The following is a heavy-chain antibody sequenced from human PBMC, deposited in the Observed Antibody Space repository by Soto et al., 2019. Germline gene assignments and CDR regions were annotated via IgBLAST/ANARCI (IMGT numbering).Heavy chain of an antibody. CDR2: IYHSGST. J-gene: IGHJ6*02. CDR1: GGSISSGGYS. D-gene: IGHD5-12*01. Sequence: QLQLQESGSGLVKPSQTLSLTCAVSGGSISSGGYSWSWIRQPPGKGLEWIGYIYHSGSTYYNPSLKSRVTISVDRSKNQVSLKLSSVTAADTAVYYCARRRGFPYYYGMDVWGQGTTVTVSS. CDR3: ARRRGFPYYYGMDV. V-gene: IGHV4-30-2*01.